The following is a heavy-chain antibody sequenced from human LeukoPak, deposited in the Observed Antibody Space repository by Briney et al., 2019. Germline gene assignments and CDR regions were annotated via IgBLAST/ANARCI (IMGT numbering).Heavy chain of an antibody. Sequence: ASVKVSCKASGYTFTGYYMHWVRQAPGKGLEWMGGFDPEDGETIYAQKFQGRVTMTEDTSTDTAYMELSSLRSEDTAVYYCATGRHYYDSSGYYDYWGQGTLVTVSS. CDR1: GYTFTGYY. CDR3: ATGRHYYDSSGYYDY. D-gene: IGHD3-22*01. CDR2: FDPEDGET. J-gene: IGHJ4*02. V-gene: IGHV1-24*01.